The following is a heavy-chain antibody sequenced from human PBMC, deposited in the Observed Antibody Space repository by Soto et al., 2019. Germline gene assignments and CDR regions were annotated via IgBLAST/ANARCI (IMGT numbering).Heavy chain of an antibody. J-gene: IGHJ5*02. CDR1: GGSISAFY. V-gene: IGHV4-4*07. CDR2: IYRSGHT. Sequence: SETLSLTCNVSGGSISAFYWNWIRQPAGKGLEWIGRIYRSGHTNYNPSLESRVTMSIDPSKSQFSLTLGSMTAADTAVYYCARESNDFWSGYYSGWFDPWGQGTLVTVSS. D-gene: IGHD3-3*01. CDR3: ARESNDFWSGYYSGWFDP.